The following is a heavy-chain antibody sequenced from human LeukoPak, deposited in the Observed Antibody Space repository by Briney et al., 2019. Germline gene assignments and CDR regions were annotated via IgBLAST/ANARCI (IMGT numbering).Heavy chain of an antibody. J-gene: IGHJ5*02. V-gene: IGHV5-51*01. CDR1: GYSFTSYW. CDR3: ARLPDRGSGSYYGWFDP. D-gene: IGHD1-26*01. Sequence: GESPKISCKGSGYSFTSYWIGWERQMPGKGLEWMGIIYPGDSDTGYSPSFQGQVTISADKSISTAYPQWSSLKASDTAMYYCARLPDRGSGSYYGWFDPWGQGTLVTVSS. CDR2: IYPGDSDT.